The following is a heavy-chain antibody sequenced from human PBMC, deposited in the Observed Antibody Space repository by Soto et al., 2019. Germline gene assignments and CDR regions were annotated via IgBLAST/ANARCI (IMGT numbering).Heavy chain of an antibody. V-gene: IGHV4-34*01. CDR3: ARDKITGLFDY. CDR1: GGSFSGYY. Sequence: ASETLSLTCAVYGGSFSGYYWTWIRQPPGTGLEWIGEINHSGSTNYNPSLKSRVTISVDTSKNQFSLKLTSVTAADTAVDYCARDKITGLFDYWGQRTLDTVSS. D-gene: IGHD2-8*02. CDR2: INHSGST. J-gene: IGHJ4*02.